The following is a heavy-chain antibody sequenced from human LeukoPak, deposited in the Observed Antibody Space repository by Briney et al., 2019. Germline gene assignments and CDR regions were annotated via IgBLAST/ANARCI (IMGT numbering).Heavy chain of an antibody. CDR1: GFTFSSYG. CDR2: IRYDGSNK. CDR3: AKDRYCSSTSCYLHFQH. Sequence: AGESLRLSCAASGFTFSSYGMHWVRQAPGKGLEWVAFIRYDGSNKYYADSVKGRFTISRDNSKNTLYLQMNSLRAEDTAVYYCAKDRYCSSTSCYLHFQHWGQGTLVTVSS. D-gene: IGHD2-2*01. V-gene: IGHV3-30*02. J-gene: IGHJ1*01.